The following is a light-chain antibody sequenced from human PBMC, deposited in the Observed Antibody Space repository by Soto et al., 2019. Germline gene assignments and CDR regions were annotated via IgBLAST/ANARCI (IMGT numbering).Light chain of an antibody. J-gene: IGLJ1*01. Sequence: QSALTQPASVSGSPGQSITISCTGTSSEVGSYNLVSWYQQHPGKAPKLMIYEVSKRPSGVSNRFSGSKSGNTASLTISGLQAEDEADYYCCSYAVSSLYVFGTGTKLTVL. CDR1: SSEVGSYNL. V-gene: IGLV2-23*02. CDR3: CSYAVSSLYV. CDR2: EVS.